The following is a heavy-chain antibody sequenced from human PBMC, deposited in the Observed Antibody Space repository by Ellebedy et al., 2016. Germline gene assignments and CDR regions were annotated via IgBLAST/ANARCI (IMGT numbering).Heavy chain of an antibody. CDR1: GGTFSSYA. CDR3: ARSVKERRSTYDFWSGYYLFDY. Sequence: ASVKVSCKASGGTFSSYAISWVRQAPGQGLEWMGRIIPILGIANYAQKFQGRVTITADKSTSTAYMELSSLRSEDTAVYYCARSVKERRSTYDFWSGYYLFDYWGQGTLVTVSS. D-gene: IGHD3-3*01. V-gene: IGHV1-69*04. CDR2: IIPILGIA. J-gene: IGHJ4*02.